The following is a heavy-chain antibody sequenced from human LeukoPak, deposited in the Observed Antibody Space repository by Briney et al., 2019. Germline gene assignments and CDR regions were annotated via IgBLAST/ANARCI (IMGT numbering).Heavy chain of an antibody. V-gene: IGHV4-59*01. D-gene: IGHD3-3*01. J-gene: IGHJ6*03. CDR1: GGSISSYY. Sequence: SETLSLTCTVSGGSISSYYWSWIRQPPGKGLEWIGYIYYSGSTNYNPSLKSRVTISVDTSKNQFSLKLSSVTAADTAVYYCARGGITPPYYYYMDVWGKGTTVTVSS. CDR2: IYYSGST. CDR3: ARGGITPPYYYYMDV.